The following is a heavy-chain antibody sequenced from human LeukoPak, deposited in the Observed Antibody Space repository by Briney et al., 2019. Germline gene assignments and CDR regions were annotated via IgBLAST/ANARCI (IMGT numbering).Heavy chain of an antibody. Sequence: ASVKVSCKASGYTFTSYAMHWVRQAPGQRLEWMGWINAGNGNTKYSQKFQGRVTITRDTSASTAYMELSSLRSEDTAVYYCARGVRSTSCPVWFDPWGQGTLVTVSS. CDR2: INAGNGNT. D-gene: IGHD2-2*01. CDR1: GYTFTSYA. CDR3: ARGVRSTSCPVWFDP. J-gene: IGHJ5*02. V-gene: IGHV1-3*01.